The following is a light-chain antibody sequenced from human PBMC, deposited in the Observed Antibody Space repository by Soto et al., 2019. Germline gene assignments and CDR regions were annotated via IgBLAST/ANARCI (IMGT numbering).Light chain of an antibody. CDR2: AAS. CDR3: LQDFNFPLT. Sequence: AIQMTQSPSSLSASVGDRVTITCRASQGIGIDLGWYQQKPGKAPKLLIYAASSLQSGVPSRFSGSGSGTDFTLTISSLQPEDFATYYCLQDFNFPLTFVGGTKVEIK. V-gene: IGKV1-6*01. J-gene: IGKJ4*01. CDR1: QGIGID.